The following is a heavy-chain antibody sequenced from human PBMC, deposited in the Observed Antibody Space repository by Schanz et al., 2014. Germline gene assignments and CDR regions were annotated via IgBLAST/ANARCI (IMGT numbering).Heavy chain of an antibody. V-gene: IGHV3-21*01. J-gene: IGHJ4*02. CDR1: GFSFSTYG. Sequence: EVQLVESGGGLVKPGGSLRLSCAASGFSFSTYGMTWVRQAPGKGLEWVSSISSSSIYKYQADSMKGRFTISRDNAKNSLYLQVNNLSAKDTDVYYCVRDKKGFVAVAGRDPFDYWGQGTLVTVSS. CDR2: ISSSSIYK. D-gene: IGHD6-19*01. CDR3: VRDKKGFVAVAGRDPFDY.